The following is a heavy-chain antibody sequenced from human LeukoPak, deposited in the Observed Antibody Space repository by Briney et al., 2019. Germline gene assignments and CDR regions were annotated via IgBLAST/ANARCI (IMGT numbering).Heavy chain of an antibody. Sequence: GGSLRLSCAASGFTFSNAWMSWVRQAPGKGLEWVGRIKSKTDGATTDYAAPVKGRFTISRDDSKNTLYLQMNSLKTEDTAVYYCTTTARWGQGTLVTVSS. J-gene: IGHJ4*02. CDR2: IKSKTDGATT. CDR3: TTTAR. V-gene: IGHV3-15*01. CDR1: GFTFSNAW.